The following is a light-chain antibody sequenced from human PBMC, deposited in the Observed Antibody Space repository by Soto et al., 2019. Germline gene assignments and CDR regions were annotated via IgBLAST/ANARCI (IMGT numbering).Light chain of an antibody. CDR2: ANN. J-gene: IGLJ2*01. CDR3: QSYDIHLSASLV. V-gene: IGLV1-40*01. Sequence: QAVVKQPPSVSGAPGQRVTISCTGSSSNFGAGYDVHWYQQLPGTAPKLLIYANNNRPSGIPDRFSGSKSGTSASLAITGLQAEDEADYYCQSYDIHLSASLVFGGGTKVTVL. CDR1: SSNFGAGYD.